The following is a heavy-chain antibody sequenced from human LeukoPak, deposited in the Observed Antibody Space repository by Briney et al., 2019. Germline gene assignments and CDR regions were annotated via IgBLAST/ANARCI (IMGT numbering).Heavy chain of an antibody. CDR2: IHSGGRT. D-gene: IGHD3-3*01. CDR3: ARPGSASGYWVH. V-gene: IGHV3-66*01. J-gene: IGHJ4*02. Sequence: GGSLRLSCAASGFSVSNNYLSWVRQPPVKGLEWVSVIHSGGRTMYADSVRDRFTISRDTTKNTVYLQMNSLRVDDTAAYYCARPGSASGYWVHWGQGTLVTVSS. CDR1: GFSVSNNY.